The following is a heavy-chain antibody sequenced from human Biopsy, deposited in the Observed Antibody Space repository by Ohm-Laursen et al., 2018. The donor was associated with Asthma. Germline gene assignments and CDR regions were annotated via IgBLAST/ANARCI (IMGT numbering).Heavy chain of an antibody. CDR3: ARGGYCTSPTCPWGRYATDV. CDR1: GFTFGDYW. J-gene: IGHJ6*02. Sequence: SLRLSCSASGFTFGDYWMSWVRQVPGKGLGWVANIKHDGSEKNHVDSVKGRFTISRDNAKNSLYLHMNSLRAEDTAVYYCARGGYCTSPTCPWGRYATDVWGQGTTVTVSS. CDR2: IKHDGSEK. V-gene: IGHV3-7*01. D-gene: IGHD2-2*01.